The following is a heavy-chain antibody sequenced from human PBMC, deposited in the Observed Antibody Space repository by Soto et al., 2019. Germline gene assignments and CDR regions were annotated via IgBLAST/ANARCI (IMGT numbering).Heavy chain of an antibody. D-gene: IGHD3-22*01. CDR2: INPNSGGT. Sequence: ASVKVSCKASGYTFTGYYMHWVRQAPGQGLEWMGWINPNSGGTNYAQKFQGWVTMTRDTSISTAYMELSRLRSDDTAVYYCARDQVTIDYYDSGVYYCERGEYYCGMDVWGQGTMVTVSS. CDR3: ARDQVTIDYYDSGVYYCERGEYYCGMDV. CDR1: GYTFTGYY. J-gene: IGHJ6*02. V-gene: IGHV1-2*04.